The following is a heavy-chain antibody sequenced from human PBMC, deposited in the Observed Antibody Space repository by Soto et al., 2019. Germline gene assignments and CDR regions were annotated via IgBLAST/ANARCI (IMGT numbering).Heavy chain of an antibody. V-gene: IGHV1-69*05. J-gene: IGHJ4*02. D-gene: IGHD4-4*01. CDR3: ARYDYNGYYFDY. CDR1: GGTFSTYA. CDR2: IIPMFGTA. Sequence: SVKVSCKAPGGTFSTYAISWVRQAPGQGLEWMGGIIPMFGTANYAQRFQGRVTMTRDTSTTTVYMELSSLKSEDTAVYYCARYDYNGYYFDYWGQGTLVTVSS.